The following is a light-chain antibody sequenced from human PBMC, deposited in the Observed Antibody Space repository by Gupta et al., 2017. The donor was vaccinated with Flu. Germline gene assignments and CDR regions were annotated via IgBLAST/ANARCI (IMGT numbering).Light chain of an antibody. Sequence: EIVLTQSPGTLSLSPGERATLSCRASQSVSSSYLAWYQQKPGQAPRLLIYGASSRATGIPDSFSGSGSGTDFTLTISRLEREDFAVYYCQQDGSSPWTFGQGTKVEIK. V-gene: IGKV3-20*01. CDR3: QQDGSSPWT. CDR2: GAS. CDR1: QSVSSSY. J-gene: IGKJ1*01.